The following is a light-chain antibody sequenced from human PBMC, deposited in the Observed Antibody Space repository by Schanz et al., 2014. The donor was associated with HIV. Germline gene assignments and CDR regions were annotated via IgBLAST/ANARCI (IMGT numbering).Light chain of an antibody. CDR1: QRLSSSY. V-gene: IGKV3-20*01. J-gene: IGKJ4*01. Sequence: EIVLTQSPGSLSLSPGGRATLSCGASQRLSSSYLAWYQQKRDQPPRLVIYATSTRAAGIPDRFSGTGSGIDFTLTISSLEHEDFAVYYCQYFGNSGGTFGGGTKVEIK. CDR3: QYFGNSGGT. CDR2: ATS.